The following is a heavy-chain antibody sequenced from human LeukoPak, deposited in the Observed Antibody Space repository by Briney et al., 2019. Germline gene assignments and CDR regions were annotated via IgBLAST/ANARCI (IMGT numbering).Heavy chain of an antibody. CDR1: GFTFSSYW. V-gene: IGHV3-48*04. D-gene: IGHD5-18*01. J-gene: IGHJ4*02. CDR2: ISSSGSTI. CDR3: AKTLYSYGQYYFDY. Sequence: GGSLRLSCAASGFTFSSYWMSWVRQAPGKGLEWVSYISSSGSTIYYADSVKGRFTISRDNAKNSLYLQMNSLRAEDTAVYYCAKTLYSYGQYYFDYWGQGTLVTVSS.